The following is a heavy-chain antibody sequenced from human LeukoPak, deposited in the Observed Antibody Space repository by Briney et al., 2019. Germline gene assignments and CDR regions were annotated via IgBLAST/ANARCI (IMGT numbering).Heavy chain of an antibody. D-gene: IGHD6-13*01. CDR1: GFTFSSYA. Sequence: GGSLRLSCAASGFTFSSYAMSWVRQAPGKGLEWVSVISGSGGSTNYADSVKGRFTISRDNSKNTLYLQMNSLRAEDTAVYYCASRGIAAAGTPYYYDGMDVWGQGTTVTVSS. CDR2: ISGSGGST. J-gene: IGHJ6*02. V-gene: IGHV3-23*01. CDR3: ASRGIAAAGTPYYYDGMDV.